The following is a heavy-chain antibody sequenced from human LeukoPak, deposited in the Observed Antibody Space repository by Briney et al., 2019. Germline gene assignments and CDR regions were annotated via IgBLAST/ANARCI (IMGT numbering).Heavy chain of an antibody. CDR3: AKSRVEVAGTGGFDT. CDR2: IRGDGVR. CDR1: GFTFAIYH. Sequence: GSLRLSCAASGFTFAIYHMSWVRQAPGKGLEWVATIRGDGVRYADSVQGRFTISRDDSKNTVYVQMNSLRAEDTAVYYCAKSRVEVAGTGGFDTWGRGTLVAVSS. V-gene: IGHV3-23*01. J-gene: IGHJ3*02. D-gene: IGHD6-13*01.